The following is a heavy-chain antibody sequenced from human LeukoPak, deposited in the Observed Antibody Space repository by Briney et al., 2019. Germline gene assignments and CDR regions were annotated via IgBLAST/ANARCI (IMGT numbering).Heavy chain of an antibody. D-gene: IGHD3-22*01. Sequence: QPGGSLRLSCAASGFTFNSYAMHWVRQAPGKGLEWVAVISYDGSNKYYADSVKGRFTISRDNSKNTLYLQMNSLRAEDTAVYYCARADFTYYYDSSGYYSQVSWFDPWGQGTLVTVSS. CDR3: ARADFTYYYDSSGYYSQVSWFDP. CDR1: GFTFNSYA. V-gene: IGHV3-30*01. CDR2: ISYDGSNK. J-gene: IGHJ5*02.